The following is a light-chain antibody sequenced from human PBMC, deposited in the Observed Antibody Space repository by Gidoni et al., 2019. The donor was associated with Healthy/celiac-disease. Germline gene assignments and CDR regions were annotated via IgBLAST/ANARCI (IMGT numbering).Light chain of an antibody. CDR1: QSLLHSNGYNY. Sequence: DIVMTQSPLSLPVTPGEPASISCRSSQSLLHSNGYNYLDWYLQKPGQSPQLLIYLGSNRASGVPDMFSGSGSGTDFTLKISRVEAEYVGVYYCMQALQTRTFGQGTKVEIK. V-gene: IGKV2-28*01. J-gene: IGKJ1*01. CDR3: MQALQTRT. CDR2: LGS.